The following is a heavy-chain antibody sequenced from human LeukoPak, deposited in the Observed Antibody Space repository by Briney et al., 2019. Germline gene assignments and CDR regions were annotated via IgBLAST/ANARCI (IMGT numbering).Heavy chain of an antibody. D-gene: IGHD3-9*01. J-gene: IGHJ4*02. CDR3: ARDRLPHYDIWTGYYNLPDFDY. Sequence: GGSLRLSCAASGFTFSSYSMNWVRQAPGKGLEWVSSISSSSSYIYYADSVKGRFTISRDNAKNSLYLQMNSLRAEDTAVYYCARDRLPHYDIWTGYYNLPDFDYWGQGTLVTVSS. CDR1: GFTFSSYS. V-gene: IGHV3-21*01. CDR2: ISSSSSYI.